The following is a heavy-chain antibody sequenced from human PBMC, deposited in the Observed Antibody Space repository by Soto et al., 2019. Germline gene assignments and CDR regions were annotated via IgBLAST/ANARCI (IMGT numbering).Heavy chain of an antibody. CDR3: ARGSWDDVSGHYYMDV. J-gene: IGHJ6*03. CDR2: TYYRSKWYN. Sequence: QVQLQQSGPGLVKPSQTLSLTCDISGDSVSSNSAGWNWIRQTPSRGLEWLGRTYYRSKWYNNYAVSVKSRVSVNPDTAKNQFAPQLNSVTPEDTAVYYCARGSWDDVSGHYYMDVWGKGTTVTVSS. CDR1: GDSVSSNSAG. D-gene: IGHD1-1*01. V-gene: IGHV6-1*01.